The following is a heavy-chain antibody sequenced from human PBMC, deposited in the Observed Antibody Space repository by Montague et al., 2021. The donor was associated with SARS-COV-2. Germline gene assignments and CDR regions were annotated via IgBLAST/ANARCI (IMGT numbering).Heavy chain of an antibody. CDR2: IYYSGST. Sequence: SETLSLTCTVSGGSISSSSYYWGWIRQPPGKGLEWIGCIYYSGSTYYYPSLKSRVTISVDTSKNQFSLKLSSVTAADTAVYYCARDKAESIVVVPAVPRAHGMDVWGQGTTVTVS. CDR3: ARDKAESIVVVPAVPRAHGMDV. V-gene: IGHV4-39*07. CDR1: GGSISSSSYY. D-gene: IGHD2-2*01. J-gene: IGHJ6*02.